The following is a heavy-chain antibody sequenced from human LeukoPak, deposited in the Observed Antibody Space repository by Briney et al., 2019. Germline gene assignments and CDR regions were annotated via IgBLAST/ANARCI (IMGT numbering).Heavy chain of an antibody. V-gene: IGHV3-30*04. D-gene: IGHD2/OR15-2a*01. Sequence: GGSLRLSCAASGYTFRSYAMHWVRQAPGRGLEWVAIISNDGSNKYYADSVKGRFTISRDNSKNTLYLQMNSLRAEDTAVYYCAKLPTFAHFDYWGQGTLVTVSS. CDR1: GYTFRSYA. CDR2: ISNDGSNK. J-gene: IGHJ4*02. CDR3: AKLPTFAHFDY.